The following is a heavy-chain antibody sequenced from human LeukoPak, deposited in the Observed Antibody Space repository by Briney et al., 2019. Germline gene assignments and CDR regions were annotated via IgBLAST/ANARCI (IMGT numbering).Heavy chain of an antibody. CDR1: GFTFSSYW. Sequence: GGSLRLSCAASGFTFSSYWMSWVRQAPGKGLEWVANIKQDGSEKYYVDSVKGRFPISRDNAKNSLYLQMNSLRAEDTAVYYCATGSPSHTRGEDFDYWGQGTLVTVSS. CDR3: ATGSPSHTRGEDFDY. D-gene: IGHD3-10*01. J-gene: IGHJ4*02. V-gene: IGHV3-7*01. CDR2: IKQDGSEK.